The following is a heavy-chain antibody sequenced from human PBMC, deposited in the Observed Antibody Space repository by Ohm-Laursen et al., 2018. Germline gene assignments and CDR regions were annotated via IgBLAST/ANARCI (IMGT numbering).Heavy chain of an antibody. V-gene: IGHV1-2*02. J-gene: IGHJ4*02. CDR3: ARINSFGYSPPY. D-gene: IGHD2-15*01. CDR2: INPNGDGS. Sequence: ASVKVSCKSSGYTFTDYYMHWVRQAPGQGLEWMGWINPNGDGSNYAQKYQGRVTMTRDTSINTDYMELNRLRSDDTAVYYCARINSFGYSPPYWGQGTMVTVSS. CDR1: GYTFTDYY.